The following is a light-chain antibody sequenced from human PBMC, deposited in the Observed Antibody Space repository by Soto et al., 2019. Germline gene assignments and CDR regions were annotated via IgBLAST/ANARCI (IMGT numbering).Light chain of an antibody. CDR3: QQYGRSPPT. CDR1: QSVNGY. J-gene: IGKJ4*01. CDR2: GAS. V-gene: IGKV3-20*01. Sequence: ETVLTQSPGTLSLSPGERATLSCRASQSVNGYLAWYQRKPGQTTRLIVYGASIRASGIPDRFSGSGSGTDFTLTISRLEPEDFAVYYCQQYGRSPPTFGGGTKVEIK.